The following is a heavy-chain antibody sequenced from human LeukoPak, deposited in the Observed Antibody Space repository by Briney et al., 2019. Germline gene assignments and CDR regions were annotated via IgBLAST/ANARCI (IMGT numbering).Heavy chain of an antibody. CDR1: GFTFSSYA. D-gene: IGHD6-13*01. CDR2: ISGSGGDT. CDR3: AKDLRPYSSSWSN. J-gene: IGHJ4*02. V-gene: IGHV3-23*01. Sequence: GGSLRLSCAASGFTFSSYAMSWVRQAPGKGLEWVSAISGSGGDTYYADSVKGRFTISRDNSKNTLFLQMNSLRAEDTAVYYCAKDLRPYSSSWSNWGQGTLVTVSS.